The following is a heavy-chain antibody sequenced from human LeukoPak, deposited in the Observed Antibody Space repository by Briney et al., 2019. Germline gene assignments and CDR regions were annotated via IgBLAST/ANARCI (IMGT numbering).Heavy chain of an antibody. CDR1: GYTFTSYY. J-gene: IGHJ4*02. Sequence: ASVKVSCKASGYTFTSYYMHWVRQAPGQGLEWMGIINPSGGSTSYAQKFQGRVTMTRDTSTSTVYMELSSLRSEDTAMYYCASALKRGSAGTLIDHWGQGTLVTVSS. CDR2: INPSGGST. V-gene: IGHV1-46*01. CDR3: ASALKRGSAGTLIDH. D-gene: IGHD6-13*01.